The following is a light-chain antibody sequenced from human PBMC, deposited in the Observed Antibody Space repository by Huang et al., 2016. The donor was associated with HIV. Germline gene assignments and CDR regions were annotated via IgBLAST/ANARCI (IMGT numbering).Light chain of an antibody. CDR3: QQYNKWPVT. CDR1: QGVSSD. Sequence: EIVMTQSPATLSVSPGERPTLSCRASQGVSSDLAWYQQKPGQAPRLLISGASARATGIPARFSGSGSGTDFTLTISSLQSEDFAVYYCQQYNKWPVTFGQGTKVEIK. CDR2: GAS. J-gene: IGKJ1*01. V-gene: IGKV3-15*01.